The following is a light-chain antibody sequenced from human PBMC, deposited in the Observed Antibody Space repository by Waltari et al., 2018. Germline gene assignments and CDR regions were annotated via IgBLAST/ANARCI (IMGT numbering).Light chain of an antibody. J-gene: IGLJ2*01. Sequence: QSVLTQPPSVSAAPGQTVTISCSGSSSNVGRNYVSWYQQLPGAAPNLLIYDNNKRPSGIPDRFSGSTSGTSATLAITGLQTGDEADYYCGTWDRSLTASHVIFGGGTKLTVL. V-gene: IGLV1-51*01. CDR3: GTWDRSLTASHVI. CDR2: DNN. CDR1: SSNVGRNY.